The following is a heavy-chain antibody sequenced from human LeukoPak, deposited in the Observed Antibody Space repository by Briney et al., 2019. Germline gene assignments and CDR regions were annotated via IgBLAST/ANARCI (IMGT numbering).Heavy chain of an antibody. CDR3: ARRGGTVVGDTGYHYWYFDN. D-gene: IGHD5-12*01. V-gene: IGHV4-59*08. CDR1: GGSISSYY. J-gene: IGHJ4*02. CDR2: ISDSGST. Sequence: PSETLSLTCTVSGGSISSYYWSWVRQFPGKGLEWIGYISDSGSTNYSPSLESRVTISVDTSKNKFFLILSSVTAVDTAVYYCARRGGTVVGDTGYHYWYFDNWGQGTLVTVSS.